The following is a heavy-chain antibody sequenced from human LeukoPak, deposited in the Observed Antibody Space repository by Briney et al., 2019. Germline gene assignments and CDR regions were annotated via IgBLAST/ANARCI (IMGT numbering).Heavy chain of an antibody. D-gene: IGHD2-15*01. CDR3: ARSELSCSGGSCPTRYAFDI. V-gene: IGHV4-61*02. Sequence: PSETLSLTCTVSGVSISSDNYYWSWIRQPAGKGLEWIGRFYTSGTTNYNPSLKSRVTISVDTSKNQFSLKLRSVTAADTALYYCARSELSCSGGSCPTRYAFDIWGQGTVVTASS. J-gene: IGHJ3*02. CDR2: FYTSGTT. CDR1: GVSISSDNYY.